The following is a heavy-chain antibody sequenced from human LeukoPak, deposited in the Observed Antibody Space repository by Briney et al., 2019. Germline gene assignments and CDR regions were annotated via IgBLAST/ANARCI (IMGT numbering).Heavy chain of an antibody. Sequence: GGSLRLSCAASGFTFSSYWMHWVRQAPGKGLVWVSHINPDGSSTTYADSVRGRFTISRDNSKNTLHLQMNSLRADDTAVYYCAKAGPGTMTFDAFDIWGQGTVVTVSS. D-gene: IGHD3-22*01. CDR3: AKAGPGTMTFDAFDI. J-gene: IGHJ3*02. CDR2: INPDGSST. V-gene: IGHV3-74*01. CDR1: GFTFSSYW.